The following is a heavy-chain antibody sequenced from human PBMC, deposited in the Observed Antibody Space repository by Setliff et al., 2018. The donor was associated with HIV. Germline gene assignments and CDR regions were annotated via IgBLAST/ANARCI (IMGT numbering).Heavy chain of an antibody. D-gene: IGHD4-17*01. CDR3: ARVQMAYAAFDV. Sequence: KPSETLSLTCTVSGGSISTYYWSWIRQPPGKGLEWIGSIYFTGSSDNNPSLKSRVTLSADTSKHQFSLKLSSVTAADTAVYYCARVQMAYAAFDVWGQGTMVTVSS. CDR1: GGSISTYY. CDR2: IYFTGSS. J-gene: IGHJ3*01. V-gene: IGHV4-59*01.